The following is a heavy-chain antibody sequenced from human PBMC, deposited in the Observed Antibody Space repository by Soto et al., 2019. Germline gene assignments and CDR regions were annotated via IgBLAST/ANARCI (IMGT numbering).Heavy chain of an antibody. J-gene: IGHJ3*02. CDR3: ARGTRTAALDI. CDR1: GGSISSGGYY. CDR2: IYYSGST. Sequence: SETLSLTCTVSGGSISSGGYYWSWIRQHPGKGLEWIGYIYYSGSTNYNPSLKSRVTISVDTSKNQFSLKLSSVTAADTAVYYCARGTRTAALDIWGQGTMVTVSS. V-gene: IGHV4-31*03.